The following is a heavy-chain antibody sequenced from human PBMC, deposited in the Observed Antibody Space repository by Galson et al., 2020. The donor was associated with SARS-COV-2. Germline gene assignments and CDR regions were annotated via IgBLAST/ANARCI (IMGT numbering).Heavy chain of an antibody. D-gene: IGHD3-10*01. V-gene: IGHV3-23*01. J-gene: IGHJ4*01. CDR3: AKGEIGFGELFEAETLDY. CDR1: GFTFSNYA. Sequence: GESLKISCAASGFTFSNYAMSWVRQAPGKGLEWVSTISSSGGSTYDADSVKGRFTISRDNSKNTLYLQMNSLRAEDTAVYYCAKGEIGFGELFEAETLDYWGHGTLVTVSS. CDR2: ISSSGGST.